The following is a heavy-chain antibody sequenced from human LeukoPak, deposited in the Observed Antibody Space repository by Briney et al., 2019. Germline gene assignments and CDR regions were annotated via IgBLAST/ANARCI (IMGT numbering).Heavy chain of an antibody. CDR3: AKYSVTGTSPFDC. Sequence: GGSLRLSCAASGFTFRNYAMSWVRQAPGKGLEWVSAISGNGGNTYYADSVKGRFTVSRDNSKNTLSLQMNSLRAEDPAVFYSAKYSVTGTSPFDCWGQGTLVTVSS. CDR2: ISGNGGNT. J-gene: IGHJ4*02. D-gene: IGHD6-19*01. CDR1: GFTFRNYA. V-gene: IGHV3-23*01.